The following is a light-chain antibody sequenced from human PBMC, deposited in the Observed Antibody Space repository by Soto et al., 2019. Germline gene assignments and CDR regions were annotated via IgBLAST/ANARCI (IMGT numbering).Light chain of an antibody. CDR1: SSDVGGYNY. CDR2: EVS. Sequence: QSVLTQPASVSGSPGQSITISCTGTSSDVGGYNYVSWYQHLPGKAPKLMIYEVSNRPSGVSNRFSGSKSGTTASLTISGRQAEDEADYYCSSDTSSSTLEFGGGTKLTVL. J-gene: IGLJ2*01. V-gene: IGLV2-14*01. CDR3: SSDTSSSTLE.